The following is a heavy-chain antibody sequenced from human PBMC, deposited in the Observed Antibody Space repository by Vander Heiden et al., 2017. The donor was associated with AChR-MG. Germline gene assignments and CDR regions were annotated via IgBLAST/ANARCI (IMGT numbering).Heavy chain of an antibody. D-gene: IGHD6-19*01. CDR3: ARVGDSSGWYSTDY. Sequence: QVQLQESGPGLVEPSQTLSLTCTVSGGSISSGGYYWSWIRQDPGRGLEWIGYIYYSGSTYYNPSLKSRLTISLDTSKNQFSLNLTSVTAADTAVYYCARVGDSSGWYSTDYWGQGTLVTVSS. J-gene: IGHJ4*02. CDR1: GGSISSGGYY. CDR2: IYYSGST. V-gene: IGHV4-31*03.